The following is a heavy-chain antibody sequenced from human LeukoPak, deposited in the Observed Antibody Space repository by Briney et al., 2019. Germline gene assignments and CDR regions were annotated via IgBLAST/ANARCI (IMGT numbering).Heavy chain of an antibody. CDR3: ARDPSGYDYNWFDP. D-gene: IGHD5-12*01. CDR2: IYTSGST. Sequence: SETLSLTCTVSGGSISSYYWSWIRQPAGKGLEWIGRIYTSGSTNYNPSLKSRDTMSVDTSKNQFSLKLSSVTAADTAVYYCARDPSGYDYNWFDPWGQGTLVTVSS. CDR1: GGSISSYY. V-gene: IGHV4-4*07. J-gene: IGHJ5*02.